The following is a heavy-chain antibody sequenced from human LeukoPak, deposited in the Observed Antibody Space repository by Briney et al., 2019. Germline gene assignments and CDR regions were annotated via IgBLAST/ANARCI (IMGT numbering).Heavy chain of an antibody. D-gene: IGHD3-22*01. CDR1: GGTFSSYA. CDR2: IIPIFGTA. Sequence: SVKVSCKASGGTFSSYAISWVRQAPGQGLEWMGGIIPIFGTANYAQKFQGRVTMTADGPTGPAYMELSSLRSEDTAVYYCARDNLGSGLLRSLRYYYYYMDVWGKGTTVTVSS. J-gene: IGHJ6*03. CDR3: ARDNLGSGLLRSLRYYYYYMDV. V-gene: IGHV1-69*13.